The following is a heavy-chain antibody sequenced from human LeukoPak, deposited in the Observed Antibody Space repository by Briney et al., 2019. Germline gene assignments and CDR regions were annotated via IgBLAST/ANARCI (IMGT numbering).Heavy chain of an antibody. D-gene: IGHD2-15*01. CDR2: IYYSGST. V-gene: IGHV4-39*01. J-gene: IGHJ6*02. CDR3: ARDIVVVVAATRGSYYYGMDV. CDR1: GGSISSSSYY. Sequence: SETLSLTCTVSGGSISSSSYYWGWIRQPPGKGLEWIGSIYYSGSTYYNPSLKSRVTISVDTSKNQFSPKLSSVTAADTAVYYCARDIVVVVAATRGSYYYGMDVWGQGTTVTVSS.